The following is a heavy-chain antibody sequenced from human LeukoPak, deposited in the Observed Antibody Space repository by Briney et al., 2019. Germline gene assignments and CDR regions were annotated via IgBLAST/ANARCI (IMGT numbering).Heavy chain of an antibody. V-gene: IGHV4-38-2*02. CDR1: GYSISSGYY. D-gene: IGHD3-22*01. CDR2: IYHSGST. Sequence: SETPSLTCAVSGYSISSGYYWGWIRQPPGKGLEWIGSIYHSGSTYYNPSLKSRVTISVDTSKNQFSLKLSSVTAADTAVYYCAREGVYYYDSSGYYLFDYWGQGTLVTVSS. J-gene: IGHJ4*02. CDR3: AREGVYYYDSSGYYLFDY.